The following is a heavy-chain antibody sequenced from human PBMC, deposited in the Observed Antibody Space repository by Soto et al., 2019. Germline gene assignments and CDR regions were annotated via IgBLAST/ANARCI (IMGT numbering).Heavy chain of an antibody. CDR2: VNPNSGDT. V-gene: IGHV1-2*02. D-gene: IGHD5-18*01. J-gene: IGHJ4*02. CDR3: ARGGYSYGYKY. Sequence: QVQLVQSGAEVKKPGASVKVSCKASGYTFTDYFVHWVRQAPGQGLEWMGWVNPNSGDTNYAQKFQGRVTMTRDTSITTASMDLTRLRSDDTAVYYCARGGYSYGYKYWGQGTLVTVSS. CDR1: GYTFTDYF.